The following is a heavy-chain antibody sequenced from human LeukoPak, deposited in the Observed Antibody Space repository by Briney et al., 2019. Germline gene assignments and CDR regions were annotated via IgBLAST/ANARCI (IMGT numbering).Heavy chain of an antibody. J-gene: IGHJ6*03. V-gene: IGHV3-30*02. CDR1: GFAFSSYG. D-gene: IGHD5-12*01. Sequence: PGGSLRLSCAASGFAFSSYGMHWVRQAPGKGLEWVAFIRYDGSNKYYADSVKGRFTISRDNSKNTLYLQMNSLRAEDTAVYYCAKQRSGYERHYYYYYMDVWGKGTTVTVSS. CDR3: AKQRSGYERHYYYYYMDV. CDR2: IRYDGSNK.